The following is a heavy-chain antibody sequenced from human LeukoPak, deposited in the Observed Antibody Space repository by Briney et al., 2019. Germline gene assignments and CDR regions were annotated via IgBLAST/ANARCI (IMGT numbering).Heavy chain of an antibody. D-gene: IGHD5-12*01. J-gene: IGHJ2*01. CDR1: GFTFNNYA. V-gene: IGHV3-13*01. Sequence: GGSLRLSCTASGFTFNNYAMTWVRQAPGKGLEWVSAIGTAGDTYYPGSVKGRFTISRENAKNSLYLQMNSLRAGDTAVYYCARVRKYSGYYSWYFDLWGRGTLVTVSS. CDR3: ARVRKYSGYYSWYFDL. CDR2: IGTAGDT.